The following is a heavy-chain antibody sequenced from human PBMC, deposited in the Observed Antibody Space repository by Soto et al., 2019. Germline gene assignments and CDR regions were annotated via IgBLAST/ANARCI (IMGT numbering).Heavy chain of an antibody. J-gene: IGHJ3*02. V-gene: IGHV3-23*01. CDR3: AKDMGRVGAPYDAFDI. CDR2: ISGSGGST. Sequence: GGSLRLSCAASGFTFSSYAMSWVRQAPGKGLEWVSAISGSGGSTYYADSVKGRFTISRDNSKNTLYLQMNSLRAEDAVVYYWAKDMGRVGAPYDAFDIWGQGTMVTVSS. D-gene: IGHD3-3*01. CDR1: GFTFSSYA.